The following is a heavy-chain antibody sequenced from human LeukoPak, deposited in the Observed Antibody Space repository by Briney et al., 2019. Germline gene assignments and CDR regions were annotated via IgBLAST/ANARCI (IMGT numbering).Heavy chain of an antibody. CDR1: GLTFSSYS. D-gene: IGHD2-8*02. V-gene: IGHV3-21*01. Sequence: GGSLRLSCAASGLTFSSYSMNWVRQAPGKGLEWVSSISSTSSHIYYADSVKGRFTISRDNAKNSLCLQMNSLRAEDTAVYYCARVVPGTGFFCWGQGTLVTASS. J-gene: IGHJ4*02. CDR2: ISSTSSHI. CDR3: ARVVPGTGFFC.